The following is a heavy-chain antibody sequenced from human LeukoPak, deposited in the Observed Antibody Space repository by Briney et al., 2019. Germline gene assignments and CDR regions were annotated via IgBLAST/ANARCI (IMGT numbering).Heavy chain of an antibody. CDR2: ISGSGGST. J-gene: IGHJ4*02. D-gene: IGHD6-13*01. Sequence: PGGSLRLSCAASGFTFSSYAMSWVRQAPGKGLEWVSAISGSGGSTYYADSVKGRFTISRDNSKNTLYLQMNSLRAEDTAVYYCANTPASSWSSNLSFDSWGQGTLVTVSS. V-gene: IGHV3-23*01. CDR1: GFTFSSYA. CDR3: ANTPASSWSSNLSFDS.